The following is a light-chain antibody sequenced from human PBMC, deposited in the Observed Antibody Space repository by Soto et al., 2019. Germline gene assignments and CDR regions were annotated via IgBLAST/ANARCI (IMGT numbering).Light chain of an antibody. J-gene: IGKJ3*01. V-gene: IGKV1-5*03. Sequence: DIQMTQSPSTLSAFIGDRVTITCRASQSISTWLAWYQQKPGKAPKLLIFKASSLESGVPSRFSGSGSGTEFTLTISSLQPDDFATYYCQQYDNYPLTFGPGTKVDI. CDR2: KAS. CDR3: QQYDNYPLT. CDR1: QSISTW.